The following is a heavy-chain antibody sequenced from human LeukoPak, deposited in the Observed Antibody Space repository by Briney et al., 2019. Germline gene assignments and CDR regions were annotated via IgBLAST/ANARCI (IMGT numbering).Heavy chain of an antibody. J-gene: IGHJ5*02. CDR2: LHFNGHT. CDR3: AKLPTGFPNWFDP. Sequence: PSETLSLTCTVSGGSISSSSYYWGWIRQPPGKGLEWIASLHFNGHTYSNPSLSSRVIMSIDTSANQFSLKLTSLIAADTAVYYCAKLPTGFPNWFDPWGQGTLVTVSS. CDR1: GGSISSSSYY. V-gene: IGHV4-39*01. D-gene: IGHD3-3*01.